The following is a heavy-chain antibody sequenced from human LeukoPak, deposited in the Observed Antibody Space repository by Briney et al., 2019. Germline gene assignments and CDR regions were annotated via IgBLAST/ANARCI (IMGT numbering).Heavy chain of an antibody. CDR3: ARGYSSGWYWFDP. V-gene: IGHV4-59*08. J-gene: IGHJ5*02. D-gene: IGHD6-19*01. CDR1: GDSIRNNY. Sequence: PSETLSLTCIVSGDSIRNNYWSWIRQPPGKGLEWIGYVYSTGSTNYNPSLKSRVTISVDTSKNQFSLKLSSVTAADTAVYYCARGYSSGWYWFDPWGQGTLVTVSS. CDR2: VYSTGST.